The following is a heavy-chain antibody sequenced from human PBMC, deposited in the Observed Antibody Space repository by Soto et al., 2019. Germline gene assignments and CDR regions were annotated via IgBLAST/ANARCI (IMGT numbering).Heavy chain of an antibody. V-gene: IGHV4-4*09. D-gene: IGHD5-12*01. CDR3: ATYSVGEGGRGY. CDR2: HHSDST. CDR1: GGSMSGQH. J-gene: IGHJ4*02. Sequence: QVQLQESGPALVKPSETLSLTCTVSGGSMSGQHWSWIRLPPGKGLEWIGHHSDSTNYNPSLKSRXTISTDTSKTPFSLKLSSVTAADTAVYYCATYSVGEGGRGYWGQGTLVTVSS.